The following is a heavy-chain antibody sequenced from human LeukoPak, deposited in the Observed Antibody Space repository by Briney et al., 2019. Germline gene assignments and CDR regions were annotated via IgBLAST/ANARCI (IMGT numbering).Heavy chain of an antibody. J-gene: IGHJ5*02. V-gene: IGHV4-4*07. CDR1: GGSISGYS. D-gene: IGHD1-14*01. Sequence: PSETLSLTSTVSGGSISGYSWSWIRQSAGKGLEWVGRVYTSGNTNYNPSFKSRVTMSIDTSKKQFSLKLSSVTAADTAVYYCARDNPAGPWGQGTLVTVSS. CDR3: ARDNPAGP. CDR2: VYTSGNT.